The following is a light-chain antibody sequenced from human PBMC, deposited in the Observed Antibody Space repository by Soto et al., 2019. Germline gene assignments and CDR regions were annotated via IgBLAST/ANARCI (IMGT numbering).Light chain of an antibody. J-gene: IGLJ1*01. CDR1: SSDVGGYNY. CDR2: EVS. V-gene: IGLV2-14*01. Sequence: ALTQPASVSGSPGQSITIACTGTSSDVGGYNYVSWFQQHPGKAPKLMIYEVSNRPSGVSNRFSASKSGNTASLTISGLQAEDEATYYCSSYSSSSTLVFGTGTKVTVL. CDR3: SSYSSSSTLV.